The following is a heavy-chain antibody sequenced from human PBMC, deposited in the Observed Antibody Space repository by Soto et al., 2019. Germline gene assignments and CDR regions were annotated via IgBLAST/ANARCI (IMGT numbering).Heavy chain of an antibody. Sequence: QVQLVESGGGVVQPGRSLRLSCAASGLTFSSYAMHWVRQAPGKGLEWVAVISYAGSNKYYADSVKGRFTISRDNSKNTLYLQMNSLRAEDTAVYYCASGGKVPAAITYYYYGMDVWGQGTTVTVSS. CDR2: ISYAGSNK. CDR3: ASGGKVPAAITYYYYGMDV. J-gene: IGHJ6*02. CDR1: GLTFSSYA. D-gene: IGHD2-2*02. V-gene: IGHV3-30-3*01.